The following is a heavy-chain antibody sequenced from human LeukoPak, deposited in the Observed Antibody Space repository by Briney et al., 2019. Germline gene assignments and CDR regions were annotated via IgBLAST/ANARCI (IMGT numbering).Heavy chain of an antibody. CDR2: FDPEDGET. CDR1: GYTLTELS. Sequence: ASVKVSCKVSGYTLTELSTHWVRQAPGKGLEWMGGFDPEDGETIYAQKVQGRVTMTEDTSTDTAYMELSSMGSEDTAVYYCATGIVVMPPDYWGQGTLVTVSS. J-gene: IGHJ4*02. V-gene: IGHV1-24*01. CDR3: ATGIVVMPPDY. D-gene: IGHD3-22*01.